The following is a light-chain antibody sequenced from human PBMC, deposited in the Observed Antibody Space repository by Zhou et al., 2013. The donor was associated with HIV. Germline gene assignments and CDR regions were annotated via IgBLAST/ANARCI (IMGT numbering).Light chain of an antibody. V-gene: IGKV1-5*03. J-gene: IGKJ1*01. CDR2: KVS. CDR3: QQYDTFWT. CDR1: QTVNNW. Sequence: DIQMTQSPSALSASVGDRVTITCRASQTVNNWLAWYQQKPGKTPKLLIYKVSNLESGVPSRFSGSGSGAHFTLTISSLQPDDFATYYCQQYDTFWTFGQGTKVEIK.